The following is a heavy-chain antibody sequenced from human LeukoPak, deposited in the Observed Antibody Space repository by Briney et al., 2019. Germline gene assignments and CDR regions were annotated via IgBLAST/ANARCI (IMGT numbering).Heavy chain of an antibody. J-gene: IGHJ5*02. D-gene: IGHD3-16*02. Sequence: SETLSLTCTVSGGSISSYYWSWIRQPPGKELEWIGYIYYSGSTNYNPSLKSRVTISVDTSKNQFSLKLSSVTAADTAVYYCARRMEWGSYRPSLWFDPWGQGTLVTVSS. V-gene: IGHV4-59*08. CDR3: ARRMEWGSYRPSLWFDP. CDR2: IYYSGST. CDR1: GGSISSYY.